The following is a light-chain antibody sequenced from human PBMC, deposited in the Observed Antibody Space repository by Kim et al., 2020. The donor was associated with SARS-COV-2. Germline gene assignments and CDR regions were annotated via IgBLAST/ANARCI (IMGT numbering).Light chain of an antibody. J-gene: IGKJ2*01. Sequence: LSAGESVTLSCRASQSVSNSYLAWHQQKPGQAPRLLIYDASSRATGIPDRFSGSGSGTDFTLTISRLEPEDFAVYYCQQYGDSPYTFGQGTKLEI. V-gene: IGKV3-20*01. CDR2: DAS. CDR3: QQYGDSPYT. CDR1: QSVSNSY.